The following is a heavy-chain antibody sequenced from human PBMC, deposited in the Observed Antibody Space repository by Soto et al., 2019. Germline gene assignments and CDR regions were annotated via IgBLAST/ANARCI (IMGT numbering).Heavy chain of an antibody. V-gene: IGHV4-59*01. CDR3: ARGHYYYGMDV. CDR1: GGSISSYY. CDR2: IYYSGST. Sequence: PSETLSLTCTVSGGSISSYYWSWIRQPPGKGLEWIGYIYYSGSTNYNPSLKSRVTISVDTSKNQFSLKLSSVTAADTAVYFCARGHYYYGMDVWGQGITVTLSS. J-gene: IGHJ6*02.